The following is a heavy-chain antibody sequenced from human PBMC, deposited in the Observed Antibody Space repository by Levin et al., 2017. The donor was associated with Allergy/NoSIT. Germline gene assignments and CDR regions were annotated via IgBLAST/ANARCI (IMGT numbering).Heavy chain of an antibody. V-gene: IGHV4-39*01. CDR2: IYYSGST. D-gene: IGHD3-22*01. CDR1: GGSISSSSYY. J-gene: IGHJ4*02. Sequence: GSLRLSCTVSGGSISSSSYYWGWIRQPPGKGLEWIGSIYYSGSTYYNPSLKSRVTISVDTSKNQFSLKLSSVTAADTAVYYCASRRRITMIVVGWGQGTLVTVSS. CDR3: ASRRRITMIVVG.